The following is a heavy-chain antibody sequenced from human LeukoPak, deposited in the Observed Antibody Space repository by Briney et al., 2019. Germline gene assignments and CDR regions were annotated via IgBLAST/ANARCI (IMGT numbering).Heavy chain of an antibody. CDR1: GFTFRNYG. V-gene: IGHV3-33*01. CDR2: IWYDGSNK. Sequence: QSGGSLRLSCAASGFTFRNYGMHWVRQAPGKGLEWVAVIWYDGSNKYYADSVKGRFTMSRDNSKNTLFLQMNSLRVDDTAVYYCARDRSVRYFDHWGRGTLVTVSS. CDR3: ARDRSVRYFDH. D-gene: IGHD3-3*01. J-gene: IGHJ2*01.